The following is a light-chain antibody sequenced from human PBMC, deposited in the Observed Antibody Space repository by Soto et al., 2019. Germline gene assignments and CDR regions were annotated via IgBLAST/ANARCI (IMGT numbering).Light chain of an antibody. J-gene: IGKJ4*01. CDR1: QSISSY. CDR2: AAS. V-gene: IGKV1-39*01. CDR3: HQSYRTPVT. Sequence: DSQMTQSPSSLSASVGRRFTISCRASQSISSYLNWYQQKQGKAPKIMIYAASSLQSGVPSRFSGSGYGTDFNLTITGLQTEDSATYYCHQSYRTPVTFGGGTKVDIK.